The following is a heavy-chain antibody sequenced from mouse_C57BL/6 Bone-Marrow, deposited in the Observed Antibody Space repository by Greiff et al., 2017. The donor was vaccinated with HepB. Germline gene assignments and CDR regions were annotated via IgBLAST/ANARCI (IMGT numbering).Heavy chain of an antibody. CDR2: ISSGGSYT. D-gene: IGHD2-3*01. CDR1: GFTFSSYG. V-gene: IGHV5-6*01. Sequence: EVKLVESGGDLVKPGGSLKLSCAASGFTFSSYGMSWVRQTPDKRLEWVATISSGGSYTYYPDSVKGRFTISRDNAKNTLYLQMSSLKSEDTAMYYCASPRWLLPFAYWGQGTLVTVSA. CDR3: ASPRWLLPFAY. J-gene: IGHJ3*01.